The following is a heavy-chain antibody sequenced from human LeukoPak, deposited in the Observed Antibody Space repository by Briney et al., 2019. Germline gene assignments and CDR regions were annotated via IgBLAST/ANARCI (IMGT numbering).Heavy chain of an antibody. CDR1: GGSISSSSYY. D-gene: IGHD3-3*01. J-gene: IGHJ6*03. CDR2: IYYSGST. Sequence: SETLSLTCTVSGGSISSSSYYWSWIRQPPGKGLEWIGYIYYSGSTNYNPSLKSRVTISVDTSKNQFSLKLSSVTAADTAVYYCARVYDFWTYYMDVWGKGTTVTVSS. CDR3: ARVYDFWTYYMDV. V-gene: IGHV4-61*01.